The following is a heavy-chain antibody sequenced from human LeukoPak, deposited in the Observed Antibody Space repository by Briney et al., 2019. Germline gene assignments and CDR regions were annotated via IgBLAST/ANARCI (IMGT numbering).Heavy chain of an antibody. Sequence: PGGSLRLSCAASGFTFSSYWLSWVRQAPGKGLEWVANIKQGGSEKDYVDSVKGRFTISRDNAKNSLFLQMNSLRAEDTAVYYCAGGSGWLIEVYWGQGTLVTVSS. CDR3: AGGSGWLIEVY. J-gene: IGHJ4*02. V-gene: IGHV3-7*01. CDR2: IKQGGSEK. CDR1: GFTFSSYW. D-gene: IGHD6-19*01.